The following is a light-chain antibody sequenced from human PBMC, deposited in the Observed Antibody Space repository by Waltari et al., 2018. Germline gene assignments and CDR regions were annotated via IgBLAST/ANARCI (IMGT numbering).Light chain of an antibody. CDR3: QQYNTYPWT. CDR2: DAS. CDR1: QSISSW. Sequence: DIQMTQSPSTVSASVGDRVTITCRASQSISSWLAWYQQKPGKAPKLLNYDASSLESGVPSRFSGSGSGTEFTLTISSLQPDDFAAYYCQQYNTYPWTFGQGTKVEIK. J-gene: IGKJ1*01. V-gene: IGKV1-5*01.